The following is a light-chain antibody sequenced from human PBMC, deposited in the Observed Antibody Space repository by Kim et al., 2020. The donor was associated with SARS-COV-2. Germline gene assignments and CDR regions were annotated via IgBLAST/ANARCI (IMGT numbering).Light chain of an antibody. J-gene: IGKJ4*02. CDR1: QSISSY. Sequence: DIQMTQSPSSLSASVGDRVTITCRASQSISSYLNWYQQKPGKAPKLLIYAASSLQSGVPSRFSGSGSGTDFTLTISSLQPEDVGTYYCQQSKSTTLKLGGGTKVEIK. CDR3: QQSKSTTLK. CDR2: AAS. V-gene: IGKV1-39*01.